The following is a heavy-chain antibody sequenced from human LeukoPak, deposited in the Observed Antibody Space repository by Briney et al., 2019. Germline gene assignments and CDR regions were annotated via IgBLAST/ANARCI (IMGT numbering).Heavy chain of an antibody. V-gene: IGHV4-34*01. CDR2: INHSGST. J-gene: IGHJ3*02. CDR3: ARGKSVWETKSGAFDI. D-gene: IGHD1-26*01. Sequence: SETLSRTCAVYGGSFSGYYWSWIRQPPGKGMEWIGDINHSGSTNYNASLKSRVTISVDTSKNQFSLKLSSVTAADTAVYYCARGKSVWETKSGAFDIWGQGTMVTVSS. CDR1: GGSFSGYY.